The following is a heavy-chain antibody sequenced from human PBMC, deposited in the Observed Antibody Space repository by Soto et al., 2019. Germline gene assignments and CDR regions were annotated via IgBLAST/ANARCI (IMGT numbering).Heavy chain of an antibody. Sequence: SETLSLTCTVSGGSISSYYWSWIRQPPGKGLEWIGYNYYSGSTNYNPSLKSRVTISVDTSKNQFSLKLSSVTAADTAVYYCARGGGATHNWFDPWGQGTLVTVSS. CDR1: GGSISSYY. V-gene: IGHV4-59*01. CDR3: ARGGGATHNWFDP. D-gene: IGHD1-26*01. J-gene: IGHJ5*02. CDR2: NYYSGST.